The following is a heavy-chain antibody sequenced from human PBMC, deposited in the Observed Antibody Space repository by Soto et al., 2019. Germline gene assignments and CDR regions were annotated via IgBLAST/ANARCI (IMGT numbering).Heavy chain of an antibody. CDR3: AKESGGERYAAYFDL. CDR1: GFTLSNIG. Sequence: ESGGGVVQPGTSLRLACAASGFTLSNIGMQWVRQAPGKGLEWVAVISAGGNTKYYADSVKGRITISRDNSKNTLFLQMNSLRTEDTAVYYCAKESGGERYAAYFDLWGQGTLVTVSA. J-gene: IGHJ4*02. D-gene: IGHD2-21*01. CDR2: ISAGGNTK. V-gene: IGHV3-30*18.